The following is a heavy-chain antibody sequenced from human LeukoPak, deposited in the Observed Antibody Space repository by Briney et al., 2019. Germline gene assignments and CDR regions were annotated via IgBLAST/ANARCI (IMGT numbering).Heavy chain of an antibody. J-gene: IGHJ4*02. D-gene: IGHD5-12*01. Sequence: GGSLRLSCAASGFTFSSYAMHWVRQALGKGLEWVAVISYDGSNKYYADSVKGRFTISRDNSKNTLYLQMNSLRAEDTAVYYCARDPLVATILYYFDYWGQGTLVTVSS. CDR1: GFTFSSYA. V-gene: IGHV3-30-3*01. CDR2: ISYDGSNK. CDR3: ARDPLVATILYYFDY.